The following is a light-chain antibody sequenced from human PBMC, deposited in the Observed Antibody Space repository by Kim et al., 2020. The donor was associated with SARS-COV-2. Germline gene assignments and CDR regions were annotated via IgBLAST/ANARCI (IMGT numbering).Light chain of an antibody. CDR3: QQYNNWPQT. J-gene: IGKJ1*01. CDR1: QSVSSN. Sequence: VSPGERATLSCRASQSVSSNLAWYQQKPGQAPRLLIYGASTRATGVPARFSGSGSGTEFTLTISSLQSEDFAVYYCQQYNNWPQTFGQGTKVDIK. CDR2: GAS. V-gene: IGKV3D-15*01.